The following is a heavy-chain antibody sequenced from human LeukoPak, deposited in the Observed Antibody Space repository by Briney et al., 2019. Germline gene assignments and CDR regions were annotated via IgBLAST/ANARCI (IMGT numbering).Heavy chain of an antibody. Sequence: ASVKVSCKASGYTFTSYGMSWVRQAPGQGLEWMGWISAYNGHTDYAQKAQGRVTMTTDTSTSTAYMELRSLRSDDTAVYYCAREVTMVRGVITKYYYNGMDVWGQGTTVTVSS. CDR3: AREVTMVRGVITKYYYNGMDV. CDR1: GYTFTSYG. CDR2: ISAYNGHT. V-gene: IGHV1-18*01. D-gene: IGHD3-10*01. J-gene: IGHJ6*02.